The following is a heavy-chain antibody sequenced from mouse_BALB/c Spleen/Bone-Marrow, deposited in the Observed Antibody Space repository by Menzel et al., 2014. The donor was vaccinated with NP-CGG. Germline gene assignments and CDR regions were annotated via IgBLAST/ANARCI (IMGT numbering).Heavy chain of an antibody. CDR3: ARVLRVYAMDY. J-gene: IGHJ4*01. V-gene: IGHV5-9*02. CDR2: ISSGGSYT. Sequence: EVQGVESGGGLVKPGGSLKLSCAASGFAFSSYDMSWVRQTPEKRLEWVATISSGGSYTYYPGSVKGRFTISRDNARNTLYLQMSSLRSEDTALYYCARVLRVYAMDYWGQGTSVTVSS. CDR1: GFAFSSYD. D-gene: IGHD2-4*01.